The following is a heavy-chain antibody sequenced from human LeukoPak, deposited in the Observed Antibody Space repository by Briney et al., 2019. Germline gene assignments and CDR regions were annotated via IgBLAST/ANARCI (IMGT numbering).Heavy chain of an antibody. CDR2: IYYSGST. V-gene: IGHV4-59*08. D-gene: IGHD1-1*01. J-gene: IGHJ5*02. Sequence: PSETLSLTCTVSGGSISSYYWSWIRQPPGKGLEWIGYIYYSGSTNYNPSLKSRVTISVDTSKNQFSLKLGSVTAADTAVYYCARHRLRERGANWFDPWGQGTLVTVSS. CDR3: ARHRLRERGANWFDP. CDR1: GGSISSYY.